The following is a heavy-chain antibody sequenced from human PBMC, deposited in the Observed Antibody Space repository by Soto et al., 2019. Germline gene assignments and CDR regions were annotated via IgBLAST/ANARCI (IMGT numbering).Heavy chain of an antibody. D-gene: IGHD6-13*01. CDR2: IYWNDDK. Sequence: EXGPTLLNPTQTLPLSCTFSLFSLITSGVGVGWIRQPPGKALEWLALIYWNDDKRYSPSLKSRLTITKDTSKNQVVLTMTNMDPVDTATYYCAQRGKQQLGQRFDHSGQGTLVTV. V-gene: IGHV2-5*01. CDR3: AQRGKQQLGQRFDH. J-gene: IGHJ5*02. CDR1: LFSLITSGVG.